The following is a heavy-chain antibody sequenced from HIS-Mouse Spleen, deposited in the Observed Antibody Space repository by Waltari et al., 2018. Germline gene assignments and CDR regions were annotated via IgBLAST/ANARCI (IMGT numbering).Heavy chain of an antibody. Sequence: QLQLQESGPGLVKPSETLSLTCPVPGGSISSRSYYWGWIRQPPGKGLEWVGSIYYSGSTYSNPSLKSRVTISVDTSKNQFSLKLSSVTAADTAVYYCARDPRWNDGIDYWGQGTLVTVSS. J-gene: IGHJ4*02. CDR3: ARDPRWNDGIDY. CDR1: GGSISSRSYY. CDR2: IYYSGST. V-gene: IGHV4-39*07. D-gene: IGHD1-1*01.